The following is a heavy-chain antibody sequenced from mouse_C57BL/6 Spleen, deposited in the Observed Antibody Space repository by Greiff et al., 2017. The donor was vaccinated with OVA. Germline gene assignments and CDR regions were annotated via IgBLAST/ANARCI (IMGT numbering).Heavy chain of an antibody. J-gene: IGHJ4*01. CDR1: GYTFTDYY. CDR2: INPNNGGT. D-gene: IGHD1-1*01. V-gene: IGHV1-26*01. CDR3: ARNADTVVAKMDY. Sequence: VQLQQSGPELVKPGASVKISCKASGYTFTDYYMNWVKQSHGKSLEWIGDINPNNGGTSYNQKFKGKATLTVDKSSSTAYMELRSLTSEDSAVYYCARNADTVVAKMDYWGQGTSVTVSS.